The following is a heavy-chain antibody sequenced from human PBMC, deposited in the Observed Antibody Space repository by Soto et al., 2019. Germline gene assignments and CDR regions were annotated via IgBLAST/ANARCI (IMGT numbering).Heavy chain of an antibody. D-gene: IGHD6-6*01. CDR3: ARDPEEQLDDY. J-gene: IGHJ4*02. Sequence: GGSLRLSCAASGFTFSSYSMNWVRQAPGKGLEWVSSISSSSSYIYYADSVKGRFTISRDNAKNSLYLQMNSLRAEDTAVYYCARDPEEQLDDYWGQGTLVTVSS. V-gene: IGHV3-21*01. CDR1: GFTFSSYS. CDR2: ISSSSSYI.